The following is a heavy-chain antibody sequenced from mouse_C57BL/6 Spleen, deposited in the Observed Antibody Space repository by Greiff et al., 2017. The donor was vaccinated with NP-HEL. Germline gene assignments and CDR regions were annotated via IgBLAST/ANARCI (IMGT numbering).Heavy chain of an antibody. J-gene: IGHJ1*03. CDR3: ARPITTVVADFDV. V-gene: IGHV1-7*01. CDR1: GYTFTSYW. Sequence: QVQLKQSGAELAKPGASVKLCKASGYTFTSYWMHWVKQRPGQGLEWIGYINPSSGYTKYNQKFKDKATLTADKSSSTAYMQLSSLTYEDSAVYYCARPITTVVADFDVWGTGTTVTVSS. D-gene: IGHD1-1*01. CDR2: INPSSGYT.